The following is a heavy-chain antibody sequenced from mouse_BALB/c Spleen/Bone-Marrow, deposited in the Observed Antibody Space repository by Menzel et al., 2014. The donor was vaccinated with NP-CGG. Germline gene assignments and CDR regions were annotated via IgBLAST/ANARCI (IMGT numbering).Heavy chain of an antibody. CDR1: GFNIKDTY. Sequence: EVMLVESGAELVKPGASVKLSCTASGFNIKDTYMHWVKQKPEQGLEWIGRIDPAYGNTKYDPKFQGKATITADTSSNTAYLQLSSLTSDDTAVYYCATYFYGYYFDYWGQGTTLTVSS. J-gene: IGHJ2*01. CDR3: ATYFYGYYFDY. D-gene: IGHD1-2*01. V-gene: IGHV14-3*02. CDR2: IDPAYGNT.